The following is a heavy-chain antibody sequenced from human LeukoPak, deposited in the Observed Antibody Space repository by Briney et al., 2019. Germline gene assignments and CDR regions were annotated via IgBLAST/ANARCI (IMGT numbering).Heavy chain of an antibody. CDR2: IRVGGEI. D-gene: IGHD7-27*01. Sequence: PGGSLDLSCAASGPPFNSFALNWVPQAPGKGLEGVSGIRVGGEIYYADSVKGRFTISRDNSENTLYLQMSGLRAEDTAVYHCAKGTGDTGYYFDYWGQGTLVTVSS. CDR1: GPPFNSFA. J-gene: IGHJ4*02. CDR3: AKGTGDTGYYFDY. V-gene: IGHV3-23*01.